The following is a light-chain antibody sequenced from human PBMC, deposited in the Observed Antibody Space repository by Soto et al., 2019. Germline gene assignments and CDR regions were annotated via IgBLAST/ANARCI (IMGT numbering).Light chain of an antibody. J-gene: IGKJ1*01. CDR2: GAS. Sequence: EIVMTQSPATLSVSPGERATLSCRASQRVSSNLAWYQQKPGQAPRLLIYGASTRATGIPARFSGSGSGTEFTLTISILQSEDFALYYCQQYNNWPPGTFGQGTKVEIK. CDR3: QQYNNWPPGT. CDR1: QRVSSN. V-gene: IGKV3-15*01.